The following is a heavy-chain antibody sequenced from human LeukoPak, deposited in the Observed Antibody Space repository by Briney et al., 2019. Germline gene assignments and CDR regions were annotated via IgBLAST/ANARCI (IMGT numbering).Heavy chain of an antibody. V-gene: IGHV4-34*01. CDR2: INHSGST. D-gene: IGHD1-14*01. CDR1: GGSFSGYY. J-gene: IGHJ4*02. Sequence: SETLSLTCAVYGGSFSGYYWSWIRQPPGKGLEWIGEINHSGSTNYNPSLKSRVTISVDTSKNQFSLKLSSVTAADTAVYYCARGLVGNLDYWGQGTLVTDSS. CDR3: ARGLVGNLDY.